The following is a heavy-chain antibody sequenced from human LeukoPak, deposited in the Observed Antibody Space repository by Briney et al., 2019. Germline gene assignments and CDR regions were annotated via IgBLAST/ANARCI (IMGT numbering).Heavy chain of an antibody. Sequence: GGSLRLSCEGTGYTFSNYAMSWVRQAPGKGLEWVSALSWNGDSTYKSGSLKGRLTISRDNSKNTLYLQMNSLRPEDTAIYYCAKILGSAAGPIGHWGQGTLVTVSS. CDR2: LSWNGDST. J-gene: IGHJ4*02. CDR1: GYTFSNYA. D-gene: IGHD3-16*01. V-gene: IGHV3-23*01. CDR3: AKILGSAAGPIGH.